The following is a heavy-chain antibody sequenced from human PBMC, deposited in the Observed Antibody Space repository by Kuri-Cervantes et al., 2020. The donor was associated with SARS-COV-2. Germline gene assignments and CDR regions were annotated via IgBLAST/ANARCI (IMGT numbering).Heavy chain of an antibody. CDR3: ARGVVGYCTNGVCYRPYYYGMDV. CDR1: EFIFSSSW. D-gene: IGHD2-8*01. Sequence: GGSLRLSCAASEFIFSSSWMSWVRQAPGKGLEWVAVIWYDGSNKYYADPVKGRFTISRDNSKNTLYLQMNSLRAEDTAVYYCARGVVGYCTNGVCYRPYYYGMDVWGQGTTVTVSS. CDR2: IWYDGSNK. J-gene: IGHJ6*02. V-gene: IGHV3-33*08.